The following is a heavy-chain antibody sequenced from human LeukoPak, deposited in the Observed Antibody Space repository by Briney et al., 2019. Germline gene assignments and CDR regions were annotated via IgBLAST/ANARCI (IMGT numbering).Heavy chain of an antibody. CDR2: ISAYNGDT. D-gene: IGHD3-22*01. V-gene: IGHV1-18*01. J-gene: IGHJ3*02. Sequence: ASVKVSCKASGYTFSSYGISWVRQAPGQGPEWMGWISAYNGDTNYAQKLQGRVTMTTDTSTSTAYMELRSLRSDDTAVYYCAKQLTYYYDSSCRYAFENWGQGTKVTVSS. CDR3: AKQLTYYYDSSCRYAFEN. CDR1: GYTFSSYG.